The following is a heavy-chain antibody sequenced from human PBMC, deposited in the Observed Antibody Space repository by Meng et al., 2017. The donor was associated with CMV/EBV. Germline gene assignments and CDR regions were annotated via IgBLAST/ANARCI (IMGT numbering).Heavy chain of an antibody. CDR1: GGSISSYY. Sequence: GSLRLSCTVSGGSISSYYWSWIRQPPGKGLEWIGYIYYSGSTNYNPSLKSRVTISVDTSKNQFSLKLSSVTAADTAVYYCARGIYFDYWGQGTLVTVS. CDR3: ARGIYFDY. J-gene: IGHJ4*02. CDR2: IYYSGST. V-gene: IGHV4-59*01.